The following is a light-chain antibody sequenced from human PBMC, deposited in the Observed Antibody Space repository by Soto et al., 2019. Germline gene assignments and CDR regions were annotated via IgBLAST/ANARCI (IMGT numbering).Light chain of an antibody. CDR1: QNVDSSY. CDR3: QHYSNSIYT. CDR2: GTS. V-gene: IGKV3-20*01. J-gene: IGKJ2*01. Sequence: ENVLTQSPGTLSLSPGERATLSCRASQNVDSSYLAWYQQKPGQAPRLLIYGTSSRATGIPDRCSGSGSGTDFTLNINRLEPEDFAVYYCQHYSNSIYTFGQGTKVEI.